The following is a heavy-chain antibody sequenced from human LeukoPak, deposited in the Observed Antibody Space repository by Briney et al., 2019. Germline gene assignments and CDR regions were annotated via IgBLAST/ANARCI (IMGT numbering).Heavy chain of an antibody. J-gene: IGHJ3*02. D-gene: IGHD3-22*01. V-gene: IGHV5-51*01. CDR3: ASSYDSSGYYINAFDI. CDR2: IYPGDSDT. Sequence: GESLKISCKGSGYSFTSYWIGWVRQMPGKGLEWMGIIYPGDSDTRYSPSFQGQVTISADKSISTAYLQWSSLKASDTAMCYCASSYDSSGYYINAFDIWGQGTMVTVSS. CDR1: GYSFTSYW.